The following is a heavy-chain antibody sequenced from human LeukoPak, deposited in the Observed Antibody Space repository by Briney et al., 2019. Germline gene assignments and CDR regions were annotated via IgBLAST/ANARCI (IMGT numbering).Heavy chain of an antibody. Sequence: QTGGSLRLSCAASGFTFSSYSMNWVRQAPGKGLEWVALIRFDGRSQHYADSVKGRFTISRDNSKNTLYLQMNSLRAEDTAVYYCARDLSGSFDYWGQGALVTVSS. CDR2: IRFDGRSQ. CDR3: ARDLSGSFDY. CDR1: GFTFSSYS. V-gene: IGHV3-33*08. J-gene: IGHJ4*02. D-gene: IGHD1-26*01.